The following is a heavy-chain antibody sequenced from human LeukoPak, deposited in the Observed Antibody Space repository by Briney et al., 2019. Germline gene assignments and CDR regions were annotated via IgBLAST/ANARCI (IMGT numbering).Heavy chain of an antibody. CDR2: IYYSGST. Sequence: SETLSLTCTVSGGSISSYYWSWIRQPPGKGLEWIGYIYYSGSTNYNPSLKSRVTISVDTSKNQFSLKLSSVTAADTAVYYCARGPGDDSSGYYYPNWYFDLWGRGTLVTVSS. CDR3: ARGPGDDSSGYYYPNWYFDL. J-gene: IGHJ2*01. D-gene: IGHD3-22*01. CDR1: GGSISSYY. V-gene: IGHV4-59*01.